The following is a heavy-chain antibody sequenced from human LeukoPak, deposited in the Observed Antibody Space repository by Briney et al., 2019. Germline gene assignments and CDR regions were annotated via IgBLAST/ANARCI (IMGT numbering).Heavy chain of an antibody. CDR2: IYPGDSAT. J-gene: IGHJ5*02. CDR3: ARQPNKNWFDP. Sequence: RGESLKISCQGSGYSFISYWIGWLRQMPGKGLEFMGFIYPGDSATRHSPSIQGQVTISDDNFITTAYLQWSSLKASDTAMYYCARQPNKNWFDPWGQGTLVTVSS. CDR1: GYSFISYW. D-gene: IGHD1/OR15-1a*01. V-gene: IGHV5-51*01.